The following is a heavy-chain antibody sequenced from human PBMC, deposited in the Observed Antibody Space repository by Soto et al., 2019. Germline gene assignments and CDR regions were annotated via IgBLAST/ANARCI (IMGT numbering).Heavy chain of an antibody. J-gene: IGHJ6*03. CDR1: GGSISSYH. CDR3: ARDVATMAPYYYYMDV. CDR2: IYYSGST. V-gene: IGHV4-59*01. Sequence: PSETLSLTCTVSGGSISSYHWSWIRQPPGKGLEWIGYIYYSGSTNYNPSLKSRVTISVDTSKNQFSLKLSSVTAADTAVYYCARDVATMAPYYYYMDVWGKGTTVTVSS. D-gene: IGHD3-10*01.